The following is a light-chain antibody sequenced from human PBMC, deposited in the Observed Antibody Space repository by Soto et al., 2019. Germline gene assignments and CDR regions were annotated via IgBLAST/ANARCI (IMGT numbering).Light chain of an antibody. CDR3: QQRYSWPLT. Sequence: EIVLTQSPATLSLSPGERATLSCMASQSVGSYLGWYQQKPGQAPRLLIYDASNRATGIPARFSGSGSATDFTLTISSLEPEDFAVYYCQQRYSWPLTFGGGTKVDIK. CDR1: QSVGSY. J-gene: IGKJ4*01. V-gene: IGKV3-11*01. CDR2: DAS.